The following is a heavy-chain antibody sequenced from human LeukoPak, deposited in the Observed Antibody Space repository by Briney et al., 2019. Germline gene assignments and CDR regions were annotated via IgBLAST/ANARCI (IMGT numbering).Heavy chain of an antibody. CDR3: AKESYYRGSYMYYFDY. CDR2: ISYDGSNK. Sequence: GGSLRLSCAASGFTFSSYGMHWVRQAPGKGLEWVAVISYDGSNKYYADSVKGRFTISRDSSKNTLHLQMNNLRTEDTAVYYCAKESYYRGSYMYYFDYWGQGTLVTVSS. V-gene: IGHV3-30*18. D-gene: IGHD1-26*01. J-gene: IGHJ4*02. CDR1: GFTFSSYG.